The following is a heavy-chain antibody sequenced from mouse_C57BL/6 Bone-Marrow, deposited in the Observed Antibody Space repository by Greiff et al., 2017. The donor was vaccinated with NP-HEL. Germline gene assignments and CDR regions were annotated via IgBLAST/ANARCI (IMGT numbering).Heavy chain of an antibody. CDR2: INPNNGGT. V-gene: IGHV1-26*01. J-gene: IGHJ3*01. Sequence: EVQLQQSGPELVKPGASVKISCKASGYTFTDYYMNWVKQSHGKSLEWIGDINPNNGGTSYNQKFKGKATLTVDKSSSTAYMELRSLTSEDSAVYYCAVANGYERFAYWGQGTLVTVSA. CDR1: GYTFTDYY. CDR3: AVANGYERFAY. D-gene: IGHD2-2*01.